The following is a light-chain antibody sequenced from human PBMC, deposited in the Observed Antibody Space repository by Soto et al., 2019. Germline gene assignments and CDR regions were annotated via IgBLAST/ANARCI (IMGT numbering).Light chain of an antibody. J-gene: IGLJ2*01. CDR1: SSDVGGYNY. CDR2: EVS. V-gene: IGLV2-14*01. CDR3: SSYTNTSPLVV. Sequence: QSALTQPASVSGSPGQSFTISCTGTSSDVGGYNYVSWYQQHPGKAPKLMIYEVSNRPSGVSNRFSGSKSDNTASLTISGLQAEEEADYYCSSYTNTSPLVVFGGGTKLTVL.